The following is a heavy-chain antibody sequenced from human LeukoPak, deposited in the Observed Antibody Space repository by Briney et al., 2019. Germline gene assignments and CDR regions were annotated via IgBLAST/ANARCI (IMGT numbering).Heavy chain of an antibody. Sequence: PGGYLRCYCAASGLTVGINYMSWVRQAPGQGLEWVSFMYADGSTDYADSVQSRFTISRDNSKNTLYLQMNTLRAEDTAIYYCARDRYRSGCMDVWGQGTTVTVS. CDR2: MYADGST. V-gene: IGHV3-53*01. D-gene: IGHD6-19*01. CDR1: GLTVGINY. CDR3: ARDRYRSGCMDV. J-gene: IGHJ6*02.